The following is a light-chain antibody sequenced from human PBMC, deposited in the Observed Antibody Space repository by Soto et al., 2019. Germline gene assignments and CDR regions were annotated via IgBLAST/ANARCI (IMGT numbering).Light chain of an antibody. Sequence: QSALTQPASVSGSPGQSITISCTGTSSDVGGYNYVSWYQRHPGKAPKVMIYEVSNRPSGVYNRFSGSKSGNTAYLTISGLQAEDEADYYCSSYTSSSIVFGNGTKLTVL. CDR3: SSYTSSSIV. V-gene: IGLV2-14*01. J-gene: IGLJ1*01. CDR1: SSDVGGYNY. CDR2: EVS.